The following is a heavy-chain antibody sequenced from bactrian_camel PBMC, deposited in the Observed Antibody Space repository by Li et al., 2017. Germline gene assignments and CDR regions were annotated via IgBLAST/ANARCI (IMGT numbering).Heavy chain of an antibody. CDR2: IASGGGGTT. Sequence: QVQLVESGGGLVQPGGSLRLSCAASGFSFGTYWMSWVRQAPGKGLEWVATIASGGGGTTAYRDSVKGRFTISRDNAKNTLYLQMDSLKPDDTAVYYCVRAWSDFDYWGQGTQVTVS. J-gene: IGHJ6*01. CDR3: VRAWSDFDY. CDR1: GFSFGTYW. V-gene: IGHV3S1*01. D-gene: IGHD8*01.